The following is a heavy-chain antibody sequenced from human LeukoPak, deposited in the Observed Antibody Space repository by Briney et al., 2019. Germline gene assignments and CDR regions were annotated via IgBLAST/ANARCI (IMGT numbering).Heavy chain of an antibody. CDR1: GGSISSGNYH. J-gene: IGHJ4*02. CDR2: IYQTGNT. V-gene: IGHV4-39*07. CDR3: TRVRQGSQSDY. Sequence: SETLSLTCTASGGSISSGNYHWAWIRQPPGKGLECIGSIYQTGNTYYNSSLESRVTISVDMSKNQFSLQLSSVTAADTAVYYCTRVRQGSQSDYWGQGTLVTVSS.